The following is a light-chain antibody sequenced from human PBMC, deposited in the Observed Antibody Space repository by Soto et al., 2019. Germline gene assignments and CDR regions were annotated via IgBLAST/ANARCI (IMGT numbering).Light chain of an antibody. CDR1: SSNIGSNY. V-gene: IGLV1-47*01. CDR3: ATWDDSLRGYI. J-gene: IGLJ1*01. Sequence: QSVLAQPPSASGTPGQTVTISCSGSSSNIGSNYVYRYQQLPGTAPKLLIYRNHQRPSGVPDRFSGSKSGTSGSLAISGLRSEDDADYYCATWDDSLRGYIFGPGTKVTVL. CDR2: RNH.